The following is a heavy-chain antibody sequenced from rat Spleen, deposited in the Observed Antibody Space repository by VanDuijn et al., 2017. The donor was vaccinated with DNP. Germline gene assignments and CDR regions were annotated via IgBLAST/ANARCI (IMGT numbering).Heavy chain of an antibody. CDR1: GLTFRDYN. J-gene: IGHJ1*01. Sequence: EVQLVESGGGLIQPGRSLKLSCDASGLTFRDYNMAWVRQAPKKVLEWVATITYDGTRTYYRDSVKGRFTISRDNADNVLYLQMDSLRSEDTATYHCATQLPGSAGWYFDYWGPGTMVTVSS. CDR2: ITYDGTRT. CDR3: ATQLPGSAGWYFDY. D-gene: IGHD1-4*01. V-gene: IGHV5S10*01.